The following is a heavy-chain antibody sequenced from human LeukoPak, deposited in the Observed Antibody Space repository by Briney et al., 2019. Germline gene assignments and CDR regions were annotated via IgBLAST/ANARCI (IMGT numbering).Heavy chain of an antibody. CDR1: GFTFSNFW. Sequence: GGSLRLSCAASGFTFSNFWMSWVRQAPVKGLEWVANIKQDGSEKYYVDSVKGRFTISRDNAKNSLYLQMNSLRAEDTAVYYCAAEDSYYFGMDVWGQGTTVTVSS. J-gene: IGHJ6*02. CDR2: IKQDGSEK. CDR3: AAEDSYYFGMDV. V-gene: IGHV3-7*01.